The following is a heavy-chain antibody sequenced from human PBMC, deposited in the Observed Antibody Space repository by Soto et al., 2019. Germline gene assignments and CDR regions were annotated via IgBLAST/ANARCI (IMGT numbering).Heavy chain of an antibody. CDR2: ISSSDNTI. V-gene: IGHV3-11*01. CDR1: GFTFSDYY. D-gene: IGHD2-15*01. Sequence: GSLRLSCAAPGFTFSDYYMNWIRQAPGKGLEWVSNISSSDNTIYYADSVKGRFTISRDNAKNSLYLQMSSLRAEDTAVYYCARDSRPVTLWGQGTLVTVSS. J-gene: IGHJ4*02. CDR3: ARDSRPVTL.